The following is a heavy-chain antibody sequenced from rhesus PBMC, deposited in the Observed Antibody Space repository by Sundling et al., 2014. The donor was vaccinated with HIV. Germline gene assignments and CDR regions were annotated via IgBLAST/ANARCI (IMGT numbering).Heavy chain of an antibody. CDR2: FYSNTESS. D-gene: IGHD6-25*01. J-gene: IGHJ4*01. V-gene: IGHV4S13*01. Sequence: QVQLQESGPGLVKPSETLSLTCGVSGGSISGGYYWGWIRQPPGKGLEWIGGFYSNTESSNYNPSLKSRVTISKDTSKNLFSLNLNSVTVADTAVYYCAKSYSGPFDSWGRGGLVTVSS. CDR3: AKSYSGPFDS. CDR1: GGSISGGYY.